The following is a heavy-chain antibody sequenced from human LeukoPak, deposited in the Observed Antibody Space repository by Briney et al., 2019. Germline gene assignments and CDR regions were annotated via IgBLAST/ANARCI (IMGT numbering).Heavy chain of an antibody. CDR2: IYSGGDT. V-gene: IGHV3-66*01. CDR3: ARDGITIFGDYYFDY. Sequence: PXGSLRLSCAVSGFTVNSNYMNWVRQAPGKGLEWVSVIYSGGDTYYADSVKGRFTISRDNSKNTLYLQMNSLRAEDTAVYYCARDGITIFGDYYFDYWGQGTLVTVSS. J-gene: IGHJ4*02. CDR1: GFTVNSNY. D-gene: IGHD3-3*01.